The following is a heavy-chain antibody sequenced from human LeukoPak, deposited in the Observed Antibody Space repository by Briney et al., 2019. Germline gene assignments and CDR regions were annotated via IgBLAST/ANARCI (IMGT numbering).Heavy chain of an antibody. Sequence: PSETLSLTCTVSGGSISSSSYYWAWIRQPPGKGLEWIGSSSYSGSPYYNPSLKSRVTISVDTSQNQFSLKLSSVTAADTAVYYCARFGRGGGYDFWSGYSSTGNWFDPWGQGTLVTVSS. V-gene: IGHV4-39*07. CDR1: GGSISSSSYY. CDR3: ARFGRGGGYDFWSGYSSTGNWFDP. CDR2: SSYSGSP. D-gene: IGHD3-3*01. J-gene: IGHJ5*02.